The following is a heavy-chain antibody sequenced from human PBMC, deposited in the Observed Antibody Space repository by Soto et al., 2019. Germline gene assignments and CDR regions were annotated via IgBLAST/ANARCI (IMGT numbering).Heavy chain of an antibody. D-gene: IGHD6-19*01. Sequence: PSETLSLTCTVSGGSISSYYWSWIRQPPGKGLEYIGYIYYSGSTNYNPSLKSRVTISVDTSKNQFSVKLSSVTAADTAVYYCARALIAVAGTRYYGMDVWGQGNTVTVSS. CDR1: GGSISSYY. CDR3: ARALIAVAGTRYYGMDV. V-gene: IGHV4-59*01. J-gene: IGHJ6*02. CDR2: IYYSGST.